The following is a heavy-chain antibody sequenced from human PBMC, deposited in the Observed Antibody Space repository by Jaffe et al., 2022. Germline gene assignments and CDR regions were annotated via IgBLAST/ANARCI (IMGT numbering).Heavy chain of an antibody. D-gene: IGHD6-13*01. CDR2: IYYSGST. V-gene: IGHV4-39*01. CDR1: GGSISSSSYY. Sequence: QLQLQESGPGLVKPSETLSLTCTVSGGSISSSSYYWGWIRQPPGKGLEWIGSIYYSGSTYYNPSLKSRVTISVDTSKNQFSLKLSSVTAADTAVYYCARLVPMRRQQLVPLFDYWGQGTLVTVSS. CDR3: ARLVPMRRQQLVPLFDY. J-gene: IGHJ4*02.